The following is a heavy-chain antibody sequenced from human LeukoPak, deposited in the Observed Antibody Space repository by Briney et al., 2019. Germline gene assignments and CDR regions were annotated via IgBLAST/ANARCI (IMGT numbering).Heavy chain of an antibody. CDR2: IYGSGST. Sequence: SETLSLTCTVSGGSISRYYWSWIRQPAGKGLQWIGRIYGSGSTTYNPSLKSRLTMSVDTSKNQFSLKLNSVTAADTAVYYCARGSGYYGEDFEYWGQGTLVTVSS. J-gene: IGHJ4*02. D-gene: IGHD3-22*01. CDR1: GGSISRYY. CDR3: ARGSGYYGEDFEY. V-gene: IGHV4-4*07.